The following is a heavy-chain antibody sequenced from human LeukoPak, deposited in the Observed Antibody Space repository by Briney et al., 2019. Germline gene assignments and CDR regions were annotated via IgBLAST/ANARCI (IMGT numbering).Heavy chain of an antibody. CDR2: ISWNSGSI. V-gene: IGHV3-9*01. CDR3: ARDRHRSGVGGYDYS. J-gene: IGHJ4*02. Sequence: PGGSLRLPCAASGFTFDDYAMHWVRQAPGKGLEWVSGISWNSGSIGYADSVKGRFTISRDNAKNSLYLQMNSLRAEDTAVYYCARDRHRSGVGGYDYSWGQGTLVTVSS. D-gene: IGHD5-12*01. CDR1: GFTFDDYA.